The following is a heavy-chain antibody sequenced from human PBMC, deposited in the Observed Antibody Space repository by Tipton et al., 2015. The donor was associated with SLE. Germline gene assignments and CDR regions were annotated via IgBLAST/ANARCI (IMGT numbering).Heavy chain of an antibody. D-gene: IGHD2-2*01. CDR1: GVSISSHY. CDR3: VRADAVDAFDF. J-gene: IGHJ3*01. Sequence: GLVKPSETMSLTCSVSGVSISSHYWSWIRQPPGKGLEYIGTMHHSGNTYYNPSLVSRVAISVDTSKNQFSLRLRSVTAADTAIYYCVRADAVDAFDFWGQGAMVTVSS. V-gene: IGHV4-59*08. CDR2: MHHSGNT.